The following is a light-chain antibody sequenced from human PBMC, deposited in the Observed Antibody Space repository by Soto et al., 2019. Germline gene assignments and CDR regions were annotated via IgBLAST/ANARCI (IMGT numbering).Light chain of an antibody. V-gene: IGLV2-23*01. CDR2: GGT. Sequence: QSVLTQPASVSGSPGQSITISCTGTSSDVGSYNLVSWCQQHPGEAPKLMIYGGTKRPSGVSNRFSGSKSGNTASLTISGLQAEDEADYYCCSYAGITTYYVFGTGTKVTVL. CDR1: SSDVGSYNL. J-gene: IGLJ1*01. CDR3: CSYAGITTYYV.